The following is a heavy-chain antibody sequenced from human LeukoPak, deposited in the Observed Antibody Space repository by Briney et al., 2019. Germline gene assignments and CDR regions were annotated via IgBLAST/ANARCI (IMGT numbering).Heavy chain of an antibody. CDR2: ISSSSSYM. CDR1: GFTFSSYS. V-gene: IGHV3-21*01. Sequence: PGGSLRLSCAASGFTFSSYSMNWVRQAPGKGLEWVSSISSSSSYMYYADSVKGRFTISRDNAKNSLYLQMNSLRAEDTAVYYCARGDYASNSGFDYWGQGTLVTVSS. D-gene: IGHD4-17*01. CDR3: ARGDYASNSGFDY. J-gene: IGHJ4*02.